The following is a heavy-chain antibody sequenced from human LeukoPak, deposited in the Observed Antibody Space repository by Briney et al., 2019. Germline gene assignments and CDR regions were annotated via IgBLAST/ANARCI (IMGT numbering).Heavy chain of an antibody. CDR2: IYYSGST. CDR3: ARDYGDYVSLYYFDY. V-gene: IGHV4-59*01. J-gene: IGHJ4*02. Sequence: SETLSLTCAVYGGSFSGYYWSWIRQPPGKGLEWIGYIYYSGSTNYNPSLKSRVTISVDTSKNQFSLKLSSVTAADTAVYYCARDYGDYVSLYYFDYWGQGTLVTVSS. CDR1: GGSFSGYY. D-gene: IGHD4-17*01.